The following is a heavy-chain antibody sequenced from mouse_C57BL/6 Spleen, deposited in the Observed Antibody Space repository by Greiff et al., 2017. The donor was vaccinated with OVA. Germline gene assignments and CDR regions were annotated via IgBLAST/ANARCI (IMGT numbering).Heavy chain of an antibody. CDR1: GFTFSDYG. CDR2: ISSGSSTI. V-gene: IGHV5-17*01. CDR3: ARRYYGSSRYWYFDV. J-gene: IGHJ1*03. Sequence: EVHLVESGGGLVKPGGSLKLSCAASGFTFSDYGMHWVRQAPEKGLEWVAYISSGSSTIYYADTVKGRFTISRDNAKNTLILQMTSLRSEDTAMYYCARRYYGSSRYWYFDVWGTGTTVTVSS. D-gene: IGHD1-1*01.